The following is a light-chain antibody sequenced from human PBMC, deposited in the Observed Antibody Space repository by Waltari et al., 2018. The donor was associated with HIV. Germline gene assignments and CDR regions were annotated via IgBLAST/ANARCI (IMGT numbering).Light chain of an antibody. V-gene: IGKV1-9*01. J-gene: IGKJ3*01. CDR1: QGISSH. CDR2: AAS. Sequence: DIQLTQSPSFLSASVGDRVTITCRASQGISSHLAWYQQEPGKAPKLLIYAASTLQSGVPSRFSGGGSGTDFTLTISSLQPEDFATYYCQQLNSYPLTFGPGTKVDIK. CDR3: QQLNSYPLT.